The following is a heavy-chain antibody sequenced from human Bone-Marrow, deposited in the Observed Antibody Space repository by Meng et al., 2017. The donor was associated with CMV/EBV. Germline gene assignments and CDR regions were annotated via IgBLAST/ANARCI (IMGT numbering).Heavy chain of an antibody. CDR1: GYTFTSYD. CDR2: MNPNSGNT. D-gene: IGHD6-19*01. Sequence: ASVKVSCKASGYTFTSYDINWVRQATGQGLEWMGWMNPNSGNTGYAQKFQGRVTMTRNTSISTAYMELSSLRSEDTAVYYCARGGAVAGTLRYYGMDVWGQGTTVTVSS. V-gene: IGHV1-8*01. CDR3: ARGGAVAGTLRYYGMDV. J-gene: IGHJ6*02.